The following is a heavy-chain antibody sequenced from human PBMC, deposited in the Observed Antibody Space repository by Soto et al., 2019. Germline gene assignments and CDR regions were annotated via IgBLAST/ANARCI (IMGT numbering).Heavy chain of an antibody. CDR3: ATQQLGPAGLSEIDH. D-gene: IGHD1-1*01. CDR1: GDSIRRGAYF. CDR2: LYYSGRS. V-gene: IGHV4-39*01. Sequence: QLQLQESGPRLVKPSETLSLTCSVSGDSIRRGAYFWGWIRQPPGKGLAWIGSLYYSGRSYYNPPLRSRFAISVDTSKNQLPLKVNSLTAADTAVYYCATQQLGPAGLSEIDHWGQGTLVTVSS. J-gene: IGHJ4*02.